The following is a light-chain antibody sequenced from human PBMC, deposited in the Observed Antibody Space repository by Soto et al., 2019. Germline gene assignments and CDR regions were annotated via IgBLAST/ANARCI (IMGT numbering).Light chain of an antibody. J-gene: IGLJ1*01. CDR1: SSDVGAYNY. V-gene: IGLV2-11*01. CDR3: CSYGGSSV. CDR2: DVT. Sequence: QSALTQPRSVSGSPGQSVTISCTGTSSDVGAYNYVSWYQQHPGKAPKLMIYDVTKRPSGVPDRFSGSKSGNTASLTISGLQAEDEGDYYCCSYGGSSVFGTGTKVTVL.